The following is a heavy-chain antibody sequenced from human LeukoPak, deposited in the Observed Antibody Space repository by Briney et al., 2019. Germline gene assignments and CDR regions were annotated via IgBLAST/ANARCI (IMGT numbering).Heavy chain of an antibody. CDR1: GASISNYY. V-gene: IGHV4-59*08. CDR3: ARQKGYYYYYCMDV. J-gene: IGHJ6*03. Sequence: PSETLSLTCTVSGASISNYYWSWIRQPPGKTLEWIGYMIYSGSTNYNPSLKSRVTISVDTSKNQFSMKLSSVTAADTAVYYCARQKGYYYYYCMDVWGKGTTVTVSS. CDR2: MIYSGST.